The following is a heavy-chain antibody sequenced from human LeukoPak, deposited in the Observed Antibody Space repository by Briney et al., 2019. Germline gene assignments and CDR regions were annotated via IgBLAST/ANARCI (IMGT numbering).Heavy chain of an antibody. CDR3: ARGTWGYGY. J-gene: IGHJ4*02. V-gene: IGHV4-59*01. CDR2: IHYSGST. Sequence: SETLSLTCTVSGDSRKSYYWSWIRQPPGKGLEWIGYIHYSGSTNYNPSLKSRVTISVDTSKNQFSLKLSSVTAADTAVYYCARGTWGYGYWGQGTLVTVSS. D-gene: IGHD5-12*01. CDR1: GDSRKSYY.